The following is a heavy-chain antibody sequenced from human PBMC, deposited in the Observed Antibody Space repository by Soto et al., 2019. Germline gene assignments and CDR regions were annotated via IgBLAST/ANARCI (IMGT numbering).Heavy chain of an antibody. CDR2: ITSTTDGGTP. V-gene: IGHV3-15*01. D-gene: IGHD4-17*01. CDR1: GVTFTHAC. CDR3: TAAYGDYASDY. Sequence: EVQLVESGGGLVKPGGSLRLSCAASGVTFTHACMNWVRQAPGKGLEWVGRITSTTDGGTPDYAAPVKGRFTISRDDSESTLYLQMNSLKTEDTAVYYCTAAYGDYASDYWGQGTLVTVSS. J-gene: IGHJ4*02.